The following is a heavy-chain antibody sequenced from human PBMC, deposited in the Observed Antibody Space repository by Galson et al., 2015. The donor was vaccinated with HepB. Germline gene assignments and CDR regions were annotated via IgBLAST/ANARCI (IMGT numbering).Heavy chain of an antibody. J-gene: IGHJ6*02. CDR3: ATDRQWLAPDYYGMDV. CDR2: FDPEDGET. CDR1: GYTLTELS. D-gene: IGHD6-19*01. V-gene: IGHV1-24*01. Sequence: SVKVSCKVSGYTLTELSMHWVRQAPGKGLEWMGGFDPEDGETIYAQKFQGRVTMTEDTSTDTAYMELSSLRSEDTAVYYCATDRQWLAPDYYGMDVCGQGTTVTVSS.